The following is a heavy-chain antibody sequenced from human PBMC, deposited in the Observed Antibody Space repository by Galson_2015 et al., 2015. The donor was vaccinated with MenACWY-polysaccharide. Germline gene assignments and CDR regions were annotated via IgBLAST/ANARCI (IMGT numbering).Heavy chain of an antibody. CDR3: ASRGLVTPYPLGY. V-gene: IGHV3-48*01. Sequence: SLRLSCAASGFSFSSYRMTWVRQAPGKGLEWLSYITPTGDPKMYADSVKGRFTISRDNAKNSLYLQMNNLRAEDTAVYYCASRGLVTPYPLGYWGQGTLVSVSS. J-gene: IGHJ4*02. CDR2: ITPTGDPK. D-gene: IGHD5-18*01. CDR1: GFSFSSYR.